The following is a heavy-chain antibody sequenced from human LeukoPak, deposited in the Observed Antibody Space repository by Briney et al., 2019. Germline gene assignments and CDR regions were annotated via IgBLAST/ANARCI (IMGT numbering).Heavy chain of an antibody. CDR2: ISGSGGST. J-gene: IGHJ6*02. Sequence: PGGSLRLSCAASGFTFSSYSMNWVRQAPGKGLEWVSAISGSGGSTYYADSVKGRFTISRDNSKNTLYLQMNSLRAEDTAVYYCAKDLVKNRRYIVVVPAAPYGMDAWGQGTTVTVSS. CDR3: AKDLVKNRRYIVVVPAAPYGMDA. D-gene: IGHD2-2*01. CDR1: GFTFSSYS. V-gene: IGHV3-23*01.